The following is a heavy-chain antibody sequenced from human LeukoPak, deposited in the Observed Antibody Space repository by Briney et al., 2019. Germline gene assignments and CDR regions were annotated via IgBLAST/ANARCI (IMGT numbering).Heavy chain of an antibody. Sequence: QPGGSLRLSCAASGFTFSNYAMSWVRQAPGKGLEWVSGISSGDGSTYYADSVKGRFTISRDKSKNTLHLQMNSLRAEDTAVYYCAKDQAPYCTNGICYSRGSAFDIWGQGTIVTVSS. J-gene: IGHJ3*02. CDR1: GFTFSNYA. V-gene: IGHV3-23*01. D-gene: IGHD2-8*01. CDR2: ISSGDGST. CDR3: AKDQAPYCTNGICYSRGSAFDI.